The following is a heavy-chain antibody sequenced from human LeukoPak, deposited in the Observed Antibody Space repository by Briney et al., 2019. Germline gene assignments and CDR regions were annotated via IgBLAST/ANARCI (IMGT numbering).Heavy chain of an antibody. CDR3: ARVVYSHYWPEGMDV. CDR1: GGSISSDY. V-gene: IGHV4-59*01. J-gene: IGHJ6*02. CDR2: IYNSGST. D-gene: IGHD4-11*01. Sequence: SETLSLTCTVSGGSISSDYWSWIGQPPGKGLEWIGFIYNSGSTNYNPSLKSRVTISEDTSKNQFSVMLTSVTAADTAVYYCARVVYSHYWPEGMDVWGQGTTVTVSS.